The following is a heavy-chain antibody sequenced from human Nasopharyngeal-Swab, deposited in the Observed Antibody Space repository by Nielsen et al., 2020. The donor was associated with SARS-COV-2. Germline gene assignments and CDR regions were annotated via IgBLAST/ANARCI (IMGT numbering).Heavy chain of an antibody. V-gene: IGHV4-61*02. CDR1: GGSISSGSYY. J-gene: IGHJ6*02. CDR3: ARDWMIAVAGYYYYYGMDV. Sequence: SETLSLTCTVSGGSISSGSYYWSWIRQPAGKGLEGIGRIYTSGSTNYNPSLKSRVTISVDTSKNQFSLKLSSVTAADTAVYYCARDWMIAVAGYYYYYGMDVWGQGTTVTVSS. CDR2: IYTSGST. D-gene: IGHD6-19*01.